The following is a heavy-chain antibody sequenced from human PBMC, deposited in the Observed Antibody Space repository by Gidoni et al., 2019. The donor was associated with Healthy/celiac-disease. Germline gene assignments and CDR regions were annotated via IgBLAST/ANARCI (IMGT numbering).Heavy chain of an antibody. J-gene: IGHJ3*02. D-gene: IGHD3-10*01. Sequence: EVQLVESGGGLVNPGGSLRLSCAASGFTFSNAWMSWVRQAPGKGLEWVGRIKSKTDGGTTDYAAPVKGRFTISRDDSKNTLYLQMNSLKTEDTAVYYCTAERRFGEAPGDAFDIWGQGTMVTVSS. CDR2: IKSKTDGGTT. CDR3: TAERRFGEAPGDAFDI. CDR1: GFTFSNAW. V-gene: IGHV3-15*01.